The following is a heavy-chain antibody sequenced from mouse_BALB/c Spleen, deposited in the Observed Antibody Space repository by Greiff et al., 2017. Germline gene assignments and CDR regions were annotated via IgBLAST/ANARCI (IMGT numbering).Heavy chain of an antibody. Sequence: VQRVESGPGLVAPSQSLSITCTVSGFSLTGYGVNWVRQPPGKGLEWLGMIWGDGSTDYNSALKSRLSISKDNSKSQVFLKMNSLQTDDTARYYCARGRVDYYGSSHFDYWGQGTTLTVSS. D-gene: IGHD1-1*01. V-gene: IGHV2-6-7*01. CDR1: GFSLTGYG. CDR3: ARGRVDYYGSSHFDY. CDR2: IWGDGST. J-gene: IGHJ2*01.